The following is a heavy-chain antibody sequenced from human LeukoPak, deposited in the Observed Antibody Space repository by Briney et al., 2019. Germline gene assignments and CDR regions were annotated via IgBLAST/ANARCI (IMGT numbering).Heavy chain of an antibody. CDR3: ARVSSDSNGWYEFDY. CDR2: IYSGGTT. V-gene: IGHV3-53*01. D-gene: IGHD6-19*01. J-gene: IGHJ4*02. CDR1: GFTVSSNY. Sequence: GGSLRLSCAASGFTVSSNYMSWVRQAPGKGLEWVSVIYSGGTTYYADSVKGRFTISRDNSKNTLYLQMNSLRAEDTAVYYCARVSSDSNGWYEFDYWGQRTLVTVSS.